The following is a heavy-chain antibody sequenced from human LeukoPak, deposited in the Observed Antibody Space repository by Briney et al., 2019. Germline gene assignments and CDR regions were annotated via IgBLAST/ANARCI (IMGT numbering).Heavy chain of an antibody. V-gene: IGHV4-30-2*01. J-gene: IGHJ5*02. CDR3: ARGLFPRDTAMAPNWFDP. CDR1: GGSISSGGYS. CDR2: IYHSGST. D-gene: IGHD5-18*01. Sequence: SETLSLTCAVSGGSISSGGYSWRWIRQPPGKGLEWIGYIYHSGSTYYNPSLKSRVTISVDRSKNQFSLKLSSVTAADTAVYYCARGLFPRDTAMAPNWFDPWGQGTLVTVSS.